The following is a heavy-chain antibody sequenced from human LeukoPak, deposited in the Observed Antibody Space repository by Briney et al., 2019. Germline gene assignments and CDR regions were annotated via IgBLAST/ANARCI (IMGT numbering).Heavy chain of an antibody. J-gene: IGHJ4*02. CDR2: ISGSGGST. D-gene: IGHD3-22*01. CDR1: GFTFSSYA. Sequence: GGSLRLSCAASGFTFSSYAMSWVRQAPGKGLEWVSAISGSGGSTYYADSVKGRFTISRDNSKNTLYLQMNSLRAEDTAVYYCARSYYYDSSGYYWVPFDYWGQGTLVTVSS. V-gene: IGHV3-23*01. CDR3: ARSYYYDSSGYYWVPFDY.